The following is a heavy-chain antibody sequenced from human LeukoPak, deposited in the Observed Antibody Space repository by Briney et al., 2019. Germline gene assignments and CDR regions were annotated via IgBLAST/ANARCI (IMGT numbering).Heavy chain of an antibody. CDR1: GGTFSSYA. CDR3: ARDLADSGPRPGG. Sequence: ASVKVSCKASGGTFSSYAISWVRQAPGQGLEWMGGIIPIFGTANYAQKFQGRVTITADESTSTAYMELSSLRSEDTAVYYCARDLADSGPRPGGWGQGTLVTVSS. D-gene: IGHD6-19*01. V-gene: IGHV1-69*13. J-gene: IGHJ4*02. CDR2: IIPIFGTA.